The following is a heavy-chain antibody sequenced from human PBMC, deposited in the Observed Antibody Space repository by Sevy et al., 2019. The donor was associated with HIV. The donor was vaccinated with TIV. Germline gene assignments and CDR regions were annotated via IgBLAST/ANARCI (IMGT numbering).Heavy chain of an antibody. CDR2: IAYEGTET. CDR1: GFAFSSHA. CDR3: ARDGGYSIKWYPLY. Sequence: GGSLRLSCAASGFAFSSHAMHWVRQAPGKGLEWVAVIAYEGTETFYAASVEGRFTISRDKSKNMLSLQINSLGPKDTAVYYCARDGGYSIKWYPLYWGHGTLVTVSS. D-gene: IGHD6-13*01. J-gene: IGHJ4*01. V-gene: IGHV3-30-3*01.